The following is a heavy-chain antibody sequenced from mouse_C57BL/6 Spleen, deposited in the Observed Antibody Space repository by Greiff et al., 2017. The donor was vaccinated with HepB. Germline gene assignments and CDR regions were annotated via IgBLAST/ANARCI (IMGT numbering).Heavy chain of an antibody. CDR1: GFTFSDYY. CDR2: INYDGSST. J-gene: IGHJ4*01. Sequence: EVHLVESEGGLVQPGSSMKLSCTASGFTFSDYYMAWVRQVPEKGLEWVANINYDGSSTYYLDSLKSRFIISRDNAKNILYLQMSSLKSEDTATYYCARVLRGYAMDYWGQGTSVTVSS. CDR3: ARVLRGYAMDY. V-gene: IGHV5-16*01. D-gene: IGHD1-1*01.